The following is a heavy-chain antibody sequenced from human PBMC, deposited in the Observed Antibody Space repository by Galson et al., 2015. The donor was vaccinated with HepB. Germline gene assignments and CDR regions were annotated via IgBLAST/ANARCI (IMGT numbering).Heavy chain of an antibody. V-gene: IGHV3-11*01. CDR3: ARDCSSTSCYTWGPTPLEN. D-gene: IGHD2-2*02. Sequence: SLRLSCAASGFTFSDYHMSWIRQAPGEGLEWVSCISSSGSTIYHADSVKGRFTISRDNAKNSLYLQMNSLRTDDTAVYHCARDCSSTSCYTWGPTPLENWGQGTLVTVSS. J-gene: IGHJ4*02. CDR1: GFTFSDYH. CDR2: ISSSGSTI.